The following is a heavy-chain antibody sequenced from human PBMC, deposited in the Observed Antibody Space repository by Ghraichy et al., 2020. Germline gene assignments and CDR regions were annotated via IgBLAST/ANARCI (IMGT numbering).Heavy chain of an antibody. V-gene: IGHV3-74*01. CDR2: INSDGSST. CDR1: GFTFSSYW. CDR3: AREPRGYYGMDV. Sequence: GGTLRLSCAASGFTFSSYWMHWVRQAPGKRLVWVSRINSDGSSTSYADSVKGRFTISRDNAKNTLYLQMNSLRAEDTAVYYCAREPRGYYGMDVCAQGTTVTVSS. J-gene: IGHJ6*02.